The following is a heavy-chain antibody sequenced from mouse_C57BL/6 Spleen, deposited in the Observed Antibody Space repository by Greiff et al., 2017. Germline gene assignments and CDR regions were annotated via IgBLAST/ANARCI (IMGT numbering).Heavy chain of an antibody. CDR3: ARNLDGYYGYWYFDV. D-gene: IGHD2-3*01. J-gene: IGHJ1*03. CDR2: IWTGGGT. Sequence: VKVVESGPGLVAPSQSLSITCTVSGFSLTSYAISWVRQPPGKGLEWLGVIWTGGGTNYNSAIKSKLSIIKNNSKSHVFLKMNSLQTDDPARYDSARNLDGYYGYWYFDVWGTGTTVTVSS. V-gene: IGHV2-9-1*01. CDR1: GFSLTSYA.